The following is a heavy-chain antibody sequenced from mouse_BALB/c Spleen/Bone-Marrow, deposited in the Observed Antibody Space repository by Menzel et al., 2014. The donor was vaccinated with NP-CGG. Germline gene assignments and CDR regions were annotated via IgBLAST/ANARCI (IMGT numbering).Heavy chain of an antibody. J-gene: IGHJ4*01. CDR2: INPSTGYT. Sequence: VQLQQSGAELAKPGASVKMSCKASGYTFTSYWMHWVKQRPGQGLEWIGYINPSTGYTEYNQKFKDKATLTADKSSSTAYMQLSSLTSEDSAVYYCARRGYAMDYRGQGTSVTVSS. CDR1: GYTFTSYW. V-gene: IGHV1-7*01. CDR3: ARRGYAMDY.